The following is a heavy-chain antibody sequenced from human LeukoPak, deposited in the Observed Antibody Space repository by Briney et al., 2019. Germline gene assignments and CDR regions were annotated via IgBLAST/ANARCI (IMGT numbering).Heavy chain of an antibody. CDR1: GGSVSSGNYY. D-gene: IGHD3-3*01. Sequence: SETLSLTCTVSGGSVSSGNYYWSWIRQPPGKGLEWIGYIYYSGSTNYNPSLKSRVTMSVDTSKNQFSLKLTSVTAADTAVYYCARRSGYSPNWFDPWGQGTLVTVSS. CDR3: ARRSGYSPNWFDP. V-gene: IGHV4-61*01. J-gene: IGHJ5*02. CDR2: IYYSGST.